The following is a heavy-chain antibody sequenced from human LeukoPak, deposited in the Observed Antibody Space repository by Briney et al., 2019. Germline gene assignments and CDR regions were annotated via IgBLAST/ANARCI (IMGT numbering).Heavy chain of an antibody. CDR2: TYYKSKWYN. J-gene: IGHJ3*01. V-gene: IGHV6-1*01. Sequence: SQTLSLTCAISGDSVSSNSSACNWIRQSPSRGLEWLGRTYYKSKWYNDYAVSVKSRITINPDTSKNQFSLQLNSVTPEDTAVYYCARGGQGDGYSADEAFDFWGQGTMVTVSS. CDR1: GDSVSSNSSA. CDR3: ARGGQGDGYSADEAFDF. D-gene: IGHD5-24*01.